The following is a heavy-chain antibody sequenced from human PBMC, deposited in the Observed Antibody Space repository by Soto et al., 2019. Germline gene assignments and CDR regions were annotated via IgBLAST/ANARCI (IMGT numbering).Heavy chain of an antibody. CDR1: GYSLTEYY. Sequence: ASVKVSCKASGYSLTEYYLHWVRQAPGQGIEWMGWINPTTGGTTYAQKFEGRVTMTRDRSVNTAYMELSGLRSDDTALYFWARASGIPLTFYAPLGFWGQGSVVAVSA. V-gene: IGHV1-2*02. CDR3: ARASGIPLTFYAPLGF. D-gene: IGHD2-2*01. J-gene: IGHJ4*02. CDR2: INPTTGGT.